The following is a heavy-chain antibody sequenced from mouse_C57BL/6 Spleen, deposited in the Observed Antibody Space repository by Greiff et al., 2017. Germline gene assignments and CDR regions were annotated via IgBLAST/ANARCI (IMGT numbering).Heavy chain of an antibody. D-gene: IGHD2-2*01. V-gene: IGHV5-4*03. Sequence: EVNVVESGGGLVKPGGSLKLSCAASGFTFSSYAMSWVRQTPEKRLEWVATISDGGSYTYYPDNVKGRFTISRDNAKNNLYLQMSHLKSEDTAMYYCARLIYYGYDRYFDVWGTGTTVTVSS. CDR2: ISDGGSYT. J-gene: IGHJ1*03. CDR1: GFTFSSYA. CDR3: ARLIYYGYDRYFDV.